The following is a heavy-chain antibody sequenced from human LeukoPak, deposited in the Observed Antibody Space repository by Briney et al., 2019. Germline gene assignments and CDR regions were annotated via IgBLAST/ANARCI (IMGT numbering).Heavy chain of an antibody. CDR3: ARDPPGIAASGTYY. V-gene: IGHV3-53*01. CDR1: GFSVSNNY. CDR2: IYSRGGT. D-gene: IGHD6-13*01. Sequence: GGSLKLSCAVSGFSVSNNYMNWVRQAPGKGLEWVSLIYSRGGTSYADSVKGRFTISRDSSKNTLFLQMNSLRVEDTAVYYCARDPPGIAASGTYYWGQGTLVTVSS. J-gene: IGHJ4*02.